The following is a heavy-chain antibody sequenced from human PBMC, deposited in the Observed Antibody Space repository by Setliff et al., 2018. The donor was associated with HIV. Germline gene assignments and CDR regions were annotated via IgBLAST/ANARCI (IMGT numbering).Heavy chain of an antibody. CDR3: ARDRSDDVGSFHH. CDR2: ISWDGGST. V-gene: IGHV3-43D*03. CDR1: GFTFDDYA. J-gene: IGHJ4*02. Sequence: GSLRLSCAASGFTFDDYAMHWVRQAPGKGLEWVSLISWDGGSTYYADSVKGRFTISRDNSKNTLYLHMNSLRAEDTAVYYCARDRSDDVGSFHHWGQGTLVTVSS. D-gene: IGHD6-19*01.